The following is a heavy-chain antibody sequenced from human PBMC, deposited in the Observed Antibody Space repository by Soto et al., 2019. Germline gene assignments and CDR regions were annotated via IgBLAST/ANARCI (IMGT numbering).Heavy chain of an antibody. J-gene: IGHJ3*02. CDR2: IYYSGST. CDR1: GGSITRCYYY. V-gene: IGHV4-61*05. CDR3: ARLNIPHGTVYYYDSSGYPHLRAFDI. D-gene: IGHD3-22*01. Sequence: PSETLSLTCTVSGGSITRCYYYWCWIRQPPGKGLEWIGYIYYSGSTNYNPSLKSRVTTSVDTSKNQFSLKLSSVTAADTAVYYCARLNIPHGTVYYYDSSGYPHLRAFDIWGQGTMVTVPS.